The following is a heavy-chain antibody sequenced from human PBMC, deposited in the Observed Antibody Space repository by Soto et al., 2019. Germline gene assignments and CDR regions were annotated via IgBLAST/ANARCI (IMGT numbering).Heavy chain of an antibody. V-gene: IGHV1-18*01. CDR1: GYTFTSYG. Sequence: GASVKVSCKASGYTFTSYGISWVRQAPGQGLEWMGWISSYNGNTNYAQKRQGRVTMTTDTATSTAYMELRSLRSDDTAVYYCARDRLLYCSSTSCKGDLYDYYYYGMDVWGQGTTVTVSS. CDR2: ISSYNGNT. J-gene: IGHJ6*02. D-gene: IGHD2-2*01. CDR3: ARDRLLYCSSTSCKGDLYDYYYYGMDV.